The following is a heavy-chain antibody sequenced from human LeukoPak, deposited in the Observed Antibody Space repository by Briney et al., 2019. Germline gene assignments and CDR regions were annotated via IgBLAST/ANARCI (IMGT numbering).Heavy chain of an antibody. Sequence: SETLSLTCTVSGGSISSYYWSWIRQPPGKGLEWIGYIYYSGSTNYNPSLKSRVTISVDTSTNQFSLELSSVTAADTAVYYCVRHRDSGWYDYFDYWGQGILVTVSS. CDR3: VRHRDSGWYDYFDY. CDR2: IYYSGST. J-gene: IGHJ4*02. V-gene: IGHV4-59*08. CDR1: GGSISSYY. D-gene: IGHD6-13*01.